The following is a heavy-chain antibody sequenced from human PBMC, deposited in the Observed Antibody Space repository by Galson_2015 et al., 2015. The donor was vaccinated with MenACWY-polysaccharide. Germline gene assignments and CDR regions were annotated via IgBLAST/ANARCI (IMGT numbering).Heavy chain of an antibody. CDR2: IYFTRGT. CDR3: AKFSAYSGTYAHYLDY. CDR1: RGSISGSY. Sequence: GTLPPPRTVSRGSISGSYWSWVRPPPGGGVGWIAYIYFTRGTNYSPSLKSRVTISVDTSKNQFYLNLNSLTAADTAVYYCAKFSAYSGTYAHYLDYWGQGTLVTVSS. J-gene: IGHJ4*02. D-gene: IGHD3-16*01. V-gene: IGHV4-59*01.